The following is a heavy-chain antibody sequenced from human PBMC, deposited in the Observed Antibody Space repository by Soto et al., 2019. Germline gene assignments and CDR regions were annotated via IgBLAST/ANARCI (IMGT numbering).Heavy chain of an antibody. J-gene: IGHJ6*02. CDR3: ARPGTILGRNGMDV. V-gene: IGHV1-18*04. D-gene: IGHD3-3*01. CDR2: ISGYNGYT. Sequence: QAQLVQSGAEVKKPGASVKVSCKTSGYTFNTYGIRWVRQVPGQGAEWMGWISGYNGYTKYAQKFQGRVTMTTDTATSTAYMDMRSLRSDDTAVYYCARPGTILGRNGMDVWGQGTTVIVSS. CDR1: GYTFNTYG.